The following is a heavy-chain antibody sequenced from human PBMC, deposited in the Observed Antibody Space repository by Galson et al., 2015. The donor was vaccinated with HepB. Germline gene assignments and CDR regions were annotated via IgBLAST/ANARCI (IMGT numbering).Heavy chain of an antibody. CDR1: GFTFSSYW. CDR2: IKQDGSEK. J-gene: IGHJ5*01. D-gene: IGHD2-15*01. CDR3: AKGGCSAATCFRRDLDS. Sequence: SLRLSCAASGFTFSSYWMSWVRQAPGKGLEWVANIKQDGSEKYYVDSVKGRFTISRDNSKNTLYLEMNSLRAEDTAVYYCAKGGCSAATCFRRDLDSWGQGTLVTVSS. V-gene: IGHV3-7*03.